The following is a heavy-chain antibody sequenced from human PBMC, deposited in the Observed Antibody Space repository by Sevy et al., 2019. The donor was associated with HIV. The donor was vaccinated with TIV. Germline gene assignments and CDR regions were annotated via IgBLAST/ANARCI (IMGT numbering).Heavy chain of an antibody. CDR2: IKQDGSEK. CDR3: ARSSQSAFDI. V-gene: IGHV3-7*03. D-gene: IGHD2-2*01. Sequence: GGSLRLSCAASGFTVSKYWMTWVRQAPGKGLEWVANIKQDGSEKYYVDSVKGRFTISRDNAKNSVYLQMNSLRVEDSAVYFCARSSQSAFDIWGQGTMVTVSS. CDR1: GFTVSKYW. J-gene: IGHJ3*02.